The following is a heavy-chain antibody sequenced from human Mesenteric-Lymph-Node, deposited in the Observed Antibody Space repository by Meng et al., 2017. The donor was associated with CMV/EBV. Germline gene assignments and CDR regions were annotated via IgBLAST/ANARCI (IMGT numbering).Heavy chain of an antibody. V-gene: IGHV3-53*01. CDR3: AGGGDGYNYFDY. CDR2: MYSGGTT. Sequence: GGSLRLSCAASGFTLGDYTMAWVRQAPGKGLEWVSIMYSGGTTYYADSVKGRFTISRDNSKNTLYLQMNSLRAEDTAVYYCAGGGDGYNYFDYWGQGTLVTVSS. CDR1: GFTLGDYT. J-gene: IGHJ4*02. D-gene: IGHD5-24*01.